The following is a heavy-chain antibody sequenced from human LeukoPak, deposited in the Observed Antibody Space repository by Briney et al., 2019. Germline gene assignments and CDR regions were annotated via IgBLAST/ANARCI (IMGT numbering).Heavy chain of an antibody. V-gene: IGHV3-21*01. CDR3: ARIGAGSSRDY. D-gene: IGHD6-13*01. CDR2: IVGSSST. Sequence: GGSLILSCAASGFTFSNFAMTWVRQAPGKGLEWVSSIVGSSSTYYADSLKGRFTISRDNAKNSLYLQMNSLRAEDTAVYYCARIGAGSSRDYWGQGTLVTVPS. CDR1: GFTFSNFA. J-gene: IGHJ4*02.